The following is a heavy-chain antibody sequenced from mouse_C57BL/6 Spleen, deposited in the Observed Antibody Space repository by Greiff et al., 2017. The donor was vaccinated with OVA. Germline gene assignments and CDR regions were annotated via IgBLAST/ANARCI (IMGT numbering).Heavy chain of an antibody. V-gene: IGHV1-20*01. CDR1: GYSFTGYF. CDR2: INPYNGDT. Sequence: VQLKESGPELVKPGDSVKISCKASGYSFTGYFMNWVMQSHGKSLEWIGRINPYNGDTFYNQKFKGKATLTVDKSSSTAHMELRSLTSEDSAVYYCAREDRYDWFAYWGQGTLVTVSA. CDR3: AREDRYDWFAY. D-gene: IGHD2-12*01. J-gene: IGHJ3*01.